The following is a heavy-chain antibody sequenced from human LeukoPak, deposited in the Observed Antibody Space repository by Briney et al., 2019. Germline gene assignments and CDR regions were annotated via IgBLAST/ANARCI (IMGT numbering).Heavy chain of an antibody. CDR2: ISSSGSTI. Sequence: GGSLRLSCAASGFTFSDYYMSWIRQAPGKGLEWGSYISSSGSTIYYADSVKGRFTISRDNAKNSLYLQMNSLRAEDTAVYFCARDTIGQQWLVPYWGQGTLVTVSS. J-gene: IGHJ4*02. CDR1: GFTFSDYY. CDR3: ARDTIGQQWLVPY. D-gene: IGHD6-19*01. V-gene: IGHV3-11*04.